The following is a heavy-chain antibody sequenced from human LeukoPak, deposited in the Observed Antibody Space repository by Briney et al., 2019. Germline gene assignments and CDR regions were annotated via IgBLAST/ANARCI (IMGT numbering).Heavy chain of an antibody. D-gene: IGHD2-15*01. CDR1: GFTFSGYA. CDR2: FSGSGGST. J-gene: IGHJ4*02. CDR3: AKLGYCSGGSCYALYDY. V-gene: IGHV3-23*01. Sequence: GGSLRLSCEASGFTFSGYAMSWVRQAPGKGLEWVSAFSGSGGSTYYADSVKGRFTISRDNSKNTLYLQMNSLRAEDTAVYYCAKLGYCSGGSCYALYDYWGQGTLVTVSS.